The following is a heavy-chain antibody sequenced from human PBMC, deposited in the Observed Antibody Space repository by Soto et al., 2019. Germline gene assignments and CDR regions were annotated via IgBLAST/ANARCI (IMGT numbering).Heavy chain of an antibody. CDR1: GFTFSSYA. J-gene: IGHJ4*02. D-gene: IGHD4-17*01. Sequence: QVQLVESGGGVVQPGRSLRLSCAASGFTFSSYAMHWVRQGPGKGLEWVAAISYDGRYKYYADSVKGRFTISRDNSKNTLYLQMNSLRAEDTAVHYCARGKGGTTVTMDYWGQGTLVTVSS. CDR2: ISYDGRYK. CDR3: ARGKGGTTVTMDY. V-gene: IGHV3-30*04.